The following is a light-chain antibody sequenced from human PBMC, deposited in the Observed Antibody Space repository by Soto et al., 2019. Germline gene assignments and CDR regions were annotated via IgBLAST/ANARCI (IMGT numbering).Light chain of an antibody. J-gene: IGKJ4*01. CDR1: QTVNNY. V-gene: IGKV3-11*01. CDR2: DAS. Sequence: ETVLTQSPATLSLSPGESATLSCRTSQTVNNYVAWYQQRHGQPPRLLIHDASKRATGVPSRFSGSGSGTDFTLTSSSLEAEDSAVYYCQQRSNSLTFGGGTKVEIK. CDR3: QQRSNSLT.